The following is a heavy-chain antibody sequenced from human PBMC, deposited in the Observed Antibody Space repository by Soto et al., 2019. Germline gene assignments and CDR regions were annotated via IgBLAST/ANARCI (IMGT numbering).Heavy chain of an antibody. CDR3: VLWVRGLINY. CDR2: CRSRVDNYAT. J-gene: IGHJ4*02. V-gene: IGHV3-72*01. CDR1: GITFSDHD. Sequence: EVQLVESGGGLVQPGGSLRLSCATSGITFSDHDMDWVRQAPGKGLEWLGRCRSRVDNYATDYAASVKGRFPFSRDESKSSLSLQMRSQKTGAAAMYYCVLWVRGLINYWGQGTLVTVSS. D-gene: IGHD3-10*01.